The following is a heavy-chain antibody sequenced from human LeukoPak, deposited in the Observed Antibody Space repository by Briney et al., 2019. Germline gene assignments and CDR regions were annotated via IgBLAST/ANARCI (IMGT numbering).Heavy chain of an antibody. CDR3: AKDMGY. CDR2: ISWNSGSI. Sequence: GGSLRLSCAASGFTFDDYAMHWVRQAPGKGLEWVSGISWNSGSIGYADSVKGRFTISRDNAKNSLYLQMNSLRAEDTALYYCAKDMGYWGQGTLVTVSS. V-gene: IGHV3-9*01. J-gene: IGHJ4*02. CDR1: GFTFDDYA.